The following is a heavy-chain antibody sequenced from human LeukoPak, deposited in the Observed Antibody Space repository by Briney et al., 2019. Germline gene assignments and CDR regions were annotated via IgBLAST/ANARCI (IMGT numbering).Heavy chain of an antibody. V-gene: IGHV3-9*01. J-gene: IGHJ6*02. D-gene: IGHD5-12*01. CDR2: ISWNSGSI. CDR3: AKETSSGYVLSVPYGMDV. Sequence: GRSLRLSCAASGSTFDDYAMHWVRQAPGKGLEWVSGISWNSGSIGYADSVKGRFTISRDNAKNSLYLQMNSLRAEDTALYYCAKETSSGYVLSVPYGMDVWGQGTTVTVSS. CDR1: GSTFDDYA.